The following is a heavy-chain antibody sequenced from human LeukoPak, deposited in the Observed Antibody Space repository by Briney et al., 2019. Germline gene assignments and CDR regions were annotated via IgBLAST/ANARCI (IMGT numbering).Heavy chain of an antibody. CDR1: GGSISNYY. J-gene: IGHJ6*02. D-gene: IGHD4/OR15-4a*01. CDR2: VYRSGST. Sequence: KSSETLSLTCTVSGGSISNYYWNWIRQPPGKRLEWIGYVYRSGSTNYNPSLKSRVTISVDTSKNQFSLKLKSVTAADAAVYFCARIDYRDYSGMDVWGQGTTVTVSS. V-gene: IGHV4-59*01. CDR3: ARIDYRDYSGMDV.